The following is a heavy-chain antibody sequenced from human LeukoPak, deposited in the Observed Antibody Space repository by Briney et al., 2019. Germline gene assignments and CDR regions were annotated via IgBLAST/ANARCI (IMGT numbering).Heavy chain of an antibody. CDR3: ARDFGATVTFFDY. CDR1: GYTFSGYY. V-gene: IGHV1-2*02. Sequence: ASVKVSCRASGYTFSGYYIHWVRQAPGQGLEWMGWINPNSGGTNYAQMFRGRVTMTRDTSISTVYMELSRLTSDDTAVYYYARDFGATVTFFDYWGQGTLVTVSS. J-gene: IGHJ4*02. D-gene: IGHD4-17*01. CDR2: INPNSGGT.